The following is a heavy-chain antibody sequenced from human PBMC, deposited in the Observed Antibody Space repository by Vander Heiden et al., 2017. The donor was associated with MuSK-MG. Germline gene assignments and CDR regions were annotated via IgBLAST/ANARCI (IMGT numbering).Heavy chain of an antibody. CDR3: ARAKGMWEAFDI. CDR2: IYSGGST. Sequence: EVQLVESGGGLIQPGGSLSLSCSASGFTVSSNYLSWVRQAPGKGLEWVSAIYSGGSTYYADSVKGRFTISRDNSKNTLYLQMNSLRAEDTAVYYCARAKGMWEAFDIWGQGTMVTVSS. CDR1: GFTVSSNY. J-gene: IGHJ3*02. D-gene: IGHD1-26*01. V-gene: IGHV3-53*01.